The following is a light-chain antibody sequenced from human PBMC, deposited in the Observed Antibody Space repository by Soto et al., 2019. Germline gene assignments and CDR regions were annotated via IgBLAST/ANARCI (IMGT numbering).Light chain of an antibody. J-gene: IGKJ1*01. V-gene: IGKV3-20*01. CDR1: QSVSNK. CDR3: QQYGSSSWT. CDR2: GAS. Sequence: EIVLTQSPATLSVSRGETVCLSCRASQSVSNKLAWFQQKPGQAPRLLIYGASSRATGIPDRFSGSGSGTDFTLTISRLEPEDFAVYYCQQYGSSSWTFGQGTKVDIK.